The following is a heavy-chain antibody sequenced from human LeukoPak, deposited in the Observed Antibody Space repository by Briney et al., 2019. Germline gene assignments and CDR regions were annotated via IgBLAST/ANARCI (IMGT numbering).Heavy chain of an antibody. Sequence: GGSLRLSCAASGFTFRSHWMHWVRQAPGKGLVWVSRINSDGSSTSYADSVQGRFTISRDNAKNTLYPQMNSLRAEDTAVYYCARVGYSSIWYVDFWGQGTLVTVSS. D-gene: IGHD6-13*01. V-gene: IGHV3-74*01. J-gene: IGHJ4*02. CDR2: INSDGSST. CDR3: ARVGYSSIWYVDF. CDR1: GFTFRSHW.